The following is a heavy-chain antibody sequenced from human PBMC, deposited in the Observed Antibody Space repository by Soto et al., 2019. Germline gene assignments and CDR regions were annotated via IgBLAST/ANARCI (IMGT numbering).Heavy chain of an antibody. CDR2: ISSSSSYK. CDR1: GFTFSDCY. CDR3: ARLFSSSSPEFDY. V-gene: IGHV3-11*06. D-gene: IGHD6-6*01. Sequence: GGSLRLSCAASGFTFSDCYMGWVRLAPGKGLEWCSYISSSSSYKNSVDSVQGRFTICRDNPNNSLYLTMNSLRAEDTAVYYCARLFSSSSPEFDYWGQGTLVTVSS. J-gene: IGHJ4*02.